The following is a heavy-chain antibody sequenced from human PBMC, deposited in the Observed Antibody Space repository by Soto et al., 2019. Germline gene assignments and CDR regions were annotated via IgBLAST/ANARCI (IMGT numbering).Heavy chain of an antibody. V-gene: IGHV4-31*03. D-gene: IGHD2-15*01. Sequence: SETLSLTCTVSGGSISSGGYYWSWIRQHPGKGLEWIGYIYYSGSTYYNPSLKSRVTISVDTSKNQFSLKLSSVTAADTAVYYCARDPVVVGGMDVWGQGTTVTVSS. CDR2: IYYSGST. CDR3: ARDPVVVGGMDV. CDR1: GGSISSGGYY. J-gene: IGHJ6*02.